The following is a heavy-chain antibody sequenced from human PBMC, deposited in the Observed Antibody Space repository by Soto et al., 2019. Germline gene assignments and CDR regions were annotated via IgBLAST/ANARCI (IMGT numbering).Heavy chain of an antibody. CDR3: ARPTSIVLVPAAMLDYYYGMDV. CDR2: IIPIFGTA. CDR1: GGTFSSYA. D-gene: IGHD2-2*01. Sequence: SVKVSCKASGGTFSSYAISWVRQAPGQGLEWMGGIIPIFGTANYAQKFQGRVTITADESTSTAYMELSSLRSEDTAVYYCARPTSIVLVPAAMLDYYYGMDVWGHGTTVTVS. J-gene: IGHJ6*02. V-gene: IGHV1-69*13.